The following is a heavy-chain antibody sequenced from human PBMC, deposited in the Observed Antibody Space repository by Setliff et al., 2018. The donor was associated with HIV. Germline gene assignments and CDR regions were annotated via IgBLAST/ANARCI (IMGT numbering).Heavy chain of an antibody. CDR3: AAHHTESSVGY. V-gene: IGHV3-21*03. Sequence: GGSLRLSCAASGFTFTDYTMNWVRQAPGKGLEWVSSITSGSTYVNYADSVKGRFSISRDNSKNSLYLQMNSLKTEDTAVYYCAAHHTESSVGYWGQGTLVTVSS. CDR1: GFTFTDYT. D-gene: IGHD1-26*01. CDR2: ITSGSTYV. J-gene: IGHJ4*02.